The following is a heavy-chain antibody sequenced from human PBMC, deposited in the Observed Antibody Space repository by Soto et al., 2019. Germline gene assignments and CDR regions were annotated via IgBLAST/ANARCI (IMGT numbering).Heavy chain of an antibody. CDR2: INTDGSIT. V-gene: IGHV3-74*01. Sequence: QTGGSLRLSCAASGLIFSNYKMHWVRQAPGKGLVWVSRINTDGSITDYADSVKGRFTVSRDNPKNTLYLQMNSLRAEDTAVYYCARDTDGLHYWGQGTLVTVSS. CDR3: ARDTDGLHY. CDR1: GLIFSNYK. J-gene: IGHJ4*02.